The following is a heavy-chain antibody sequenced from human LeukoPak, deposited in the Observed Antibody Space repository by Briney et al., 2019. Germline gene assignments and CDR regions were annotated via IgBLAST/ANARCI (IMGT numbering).Heavy chain of an antibody. V-gene: IGHV3-23*01. Sequence: GGSLRLSCAASGFTFSSYWMSWVRQAPGKGLEWVSAISGSGGSTYYADSVKGRFTISRDNSKNTLYLQMNSLRAEDTAVYYCAKDLVVAATPDWFDPWGQGTLVTVSS. CDR3: AKDLVVAATPDWFDP. CDR2: ISGSGGST. CDR1: GFTFSSYW. D-gene: IGHD2-15*01. J-gene: IGHJ5*02.